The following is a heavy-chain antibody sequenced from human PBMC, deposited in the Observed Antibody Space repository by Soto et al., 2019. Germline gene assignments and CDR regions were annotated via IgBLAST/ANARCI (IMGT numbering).Heavy chain of an antibody. J-gene: IGHJ5*02. V-gene: IGHV4-34*02. CDR3: SRGRGPHKGGRT. Sequence: QVQLQQWGAGLLKPSETLSLTCAVHSGSFSSYYCTWTRQPPAKGLEWIGEIHPSGDTDYNPSLSNRVPISIDTSKSQFSLRLNSVTAADAAVYFWSRGRGPHKGGRTLGQGTLVTVSS. D-gene: IGHD3-16*01. CDR1: SGSFSSYY. CDR2: IHPSGDT.